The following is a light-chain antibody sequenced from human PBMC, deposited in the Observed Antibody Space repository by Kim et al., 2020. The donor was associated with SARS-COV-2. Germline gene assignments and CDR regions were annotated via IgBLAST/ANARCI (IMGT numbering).Light chain of an antibody. J-gene: IGLJ2*01. CDR1: NIGSKS. V-gene: IGLV3-21*04. CDR2: YDS. Sequence: SYELTQPPSVSVAPGKTARITCGGNNIGSKSVHWYQQKPGQAPVLVTYYDSDRPSGIPERFSGSNSGNTATLTISRVEAGDEADYYCQVWDSSSDHPVVFGGGTQLTVL. CDR3: QVWDSSSDHPVV.